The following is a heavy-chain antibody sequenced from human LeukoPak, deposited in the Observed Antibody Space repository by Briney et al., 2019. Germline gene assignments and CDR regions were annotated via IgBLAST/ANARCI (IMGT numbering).Heavy chain of an antibody. CDR2: INHSGST. J-gene: IGHJ4*02. D-gene: IGHD2-2*01. CDR3: ARGRGWLPAPYYFDY. V-gene: IGHV4-34*01. Sequence: PSETLSLTCAVYGGSFSVYYWSWIRQPPGKGLEWIGEINHSGSTNYNPSLKSRVTISVDTSKNQFSLKLSSVTAADTAVYYCARGRGWLPAPYYFDYWGQGTLVTVSS. CDR1: GGSFSVYY.